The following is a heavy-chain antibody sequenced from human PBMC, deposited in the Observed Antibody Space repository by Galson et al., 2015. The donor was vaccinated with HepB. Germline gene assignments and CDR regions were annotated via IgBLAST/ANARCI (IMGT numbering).Heavy chain of an antibody. Sequence: SVKVSCKASGGTLSSHAISWARQAPGQGLEWMGGIVPILGTTNSAQKFQGRVTITADESTGTAYMELSSLRFEDTAVYYCARGGGWYRWFDPWGQGTLVTVSS. J-gene: IGHJ5*02. CDR1: GGTLSSHA. D-gene: IGHD6-19*01. CDR2: IVPILGTT. V-gene: IGHV1-69*13. CDR3: ARGGGWYRWFDP.